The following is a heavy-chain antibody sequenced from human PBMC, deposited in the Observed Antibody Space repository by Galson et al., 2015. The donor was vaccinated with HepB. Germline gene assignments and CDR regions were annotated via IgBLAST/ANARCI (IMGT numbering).Heavy chain of an antibody. D-gene: IGHD3-22*01. CDR2: INPSDGDT. CDR3: SRGGEAYYDGSFDY. Sequence: SVKVSCKASGYTFSNYYMHWVRQAPGQGLEWMGIINPSDGDTTYAEKVQGRVTMTRDTPTSTFYMELSSLTSEDTAVYYCSRGGEAYYDGSFDYWGQGTLVTVSS. CDR1: GYTFSNYY. V-gene: IGHV1-46*03. J-gene: IGHJ4*02.